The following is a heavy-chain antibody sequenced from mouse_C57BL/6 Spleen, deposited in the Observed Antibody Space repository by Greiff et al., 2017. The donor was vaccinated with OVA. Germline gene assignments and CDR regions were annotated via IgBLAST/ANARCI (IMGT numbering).Heavy chain of an antibody. CDR2: IYPRSGDT. CDR1: GYTFTSYG. D-gene: IGHD1-1*01. CDR3: ARNGVTTVVDY. J-gene: IGHJ2*01. Sequence: QVQLKESGAELARPGASVKLSCKASGYTFTSYGISWVKQSTGQGLEWIGEIYPRSGDTYYNEKFKGKATLTADKSSSTAYMELRSLTSEDSAVYFCARNGVTTVVDYWGQGTTLTVSS. V-gene: IGHV1-81*01.